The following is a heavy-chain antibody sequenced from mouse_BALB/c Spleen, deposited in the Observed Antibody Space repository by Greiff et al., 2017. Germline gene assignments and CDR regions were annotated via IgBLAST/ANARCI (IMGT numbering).Heavy chain of an antibody. CDR2: ISSGGGST. CDR3: ARHRPAWFAY. J-gene: IGHJ3*01. Sequence: EVMLVESGGGLVKPGGSLKLSCAASGFAFSSYDMSWVRQTPEKRLEWVAYISSGGGSTYYPDTVKGRFTISRDNAKNTLYLQMSSLKSEDTAMYYCARHRPAWFAYWGQGTLVTVSA. V-gene: IGHV5-12-1*01. CDR1: GFAFSSYD.